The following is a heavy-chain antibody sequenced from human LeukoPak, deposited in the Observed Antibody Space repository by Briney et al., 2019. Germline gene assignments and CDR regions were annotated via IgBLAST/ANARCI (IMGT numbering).Heavy chain of an antibody. D-gene: IGHD6-25*01. V-gene: IGHV4-39*07. CDR2: VHYDGRT. Sequence: KSSETLSLTCTVSGGPISGSRTWGWVRQPPGKGLEWIGNVHYDGRTASNPSLKSRVTMSLDTSTNQFSLNMNSVTATDTALYYCARVVTAAGLDLWGQGILVTISS. J-gene: IGHJ5*02. CDR1: GGPISGSRT. CDR3: ARVVTAAGLDL.